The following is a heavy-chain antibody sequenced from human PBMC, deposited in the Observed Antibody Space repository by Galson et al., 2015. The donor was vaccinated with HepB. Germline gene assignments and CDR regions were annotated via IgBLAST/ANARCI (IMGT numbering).Heavy chain of an antibody. CDR1: GFTFSSYA. J-gene: IGHJ3*02. Sequence: LRLSCAASGFTFSSYAMHWVRQAPGKGLEWVAVISYDGSNKYYADSVKGRFTISRDNSKNTLYLQMNSLRAEDTAVYYCAILPGRYDAFDIWGQGTMVTVSS. V-gene: IGHV3-30-3*01. CDR2: ISYDGSNK. CDR3: AILPGRYDAFDI.